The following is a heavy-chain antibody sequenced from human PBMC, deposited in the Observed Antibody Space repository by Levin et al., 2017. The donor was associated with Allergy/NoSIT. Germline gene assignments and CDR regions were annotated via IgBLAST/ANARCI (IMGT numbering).Heavy chain of an antibody. CDR1: GFTFSTYG. V-gene: IGHV3-30*18. Sequence: PGGSLRLSCAASGFTFSTYGMHWVRQTPGKGLEWVAVISYDGSKKYYADSVKGRFTISRDNSKSTLYLQMNSLRAEDKALYYCAKEESRSNWHIDYWGQGTLVTVSS. D-gene: IGHD1/OR15-1a*01. CDR2: ISYDGSKK. CDR3: AKEESRSNWHIDY. J-gene: IGHJ4*02.